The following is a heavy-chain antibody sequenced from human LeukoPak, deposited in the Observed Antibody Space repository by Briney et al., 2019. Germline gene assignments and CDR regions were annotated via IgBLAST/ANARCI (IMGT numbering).Heavy chain of an antibody. D-gene: IGHD3-22*01. V-gene: IGHV3-48*03. CDR1: GFTFSSYE. CDR2: ISSSGSTI. Sequence: GGSLRLSCAASGFTFSSYEMNWVRQAPGKGLEWVSYISSSGSTIYYADSVKGRFTISRDNAKNSLHLQMNSLRAKDTAVYYCARGIVVTTYYYYYGMDVWGQGTTVTVSS. J-gene: IGHJ6*02. CDR3: ARGIVVTTYYYYYGMDV.